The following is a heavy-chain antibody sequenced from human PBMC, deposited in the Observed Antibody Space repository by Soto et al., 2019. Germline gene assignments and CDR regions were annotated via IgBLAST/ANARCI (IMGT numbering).Heavy chain of an antibody. CDR1: GDSIIRSF. CDR3: ARGAGDFSGPATFDF. Sequence: QVQLQESGPGLVKPSETLSLACVVSGDSIIRSFWGWIRQPPGRGLEWIAYISDSGITFSNPSLKSRLSMSVDTSKNEFSLTLTAMTAADTAIYYCARGAGDFSGPATFDFWGHGTLVTVSS. CDR2: ISDSGIT. V-gene: IGHV4-59*01. J-gene: IGHJ3*01. D-gene: IGHD2-15*01.